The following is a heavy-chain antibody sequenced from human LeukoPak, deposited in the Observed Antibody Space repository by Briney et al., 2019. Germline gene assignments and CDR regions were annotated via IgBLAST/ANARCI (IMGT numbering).Heavy chain of an antibody. CDR2: IYYSGST. V-gene: IGHV4-59*01. J-gene: IGHJ4*02. Sequence: SETLSLTCTVSGGSISSYYWSWIRQPPGKGLEWIGYIYYSGSTNYNPSLKGRVTISIDTSKKQFSLKLSSVTALDTAVYYCARSYGSGSYFDYWGQGALVTVSS. CDR1: GGSISSYY. CDR3: ARSYGSGSYFDY. D-gene: IGHD3-10*01.